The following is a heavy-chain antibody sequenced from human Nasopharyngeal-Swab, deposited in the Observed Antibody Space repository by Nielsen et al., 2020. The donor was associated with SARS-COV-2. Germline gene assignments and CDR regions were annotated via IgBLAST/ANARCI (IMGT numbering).Heavy chain of an antibody. CDR1: GCTFTSYA. D-gene: IGHD3-9*01. Sequence: ASVKVSCKASGCTFTSYAMNWVRQAPGQGLEWMGWINTNTGNPTYAQGFTGRFVFSLDTSVSTAYLQISSLKAEDTAVYYCARGGYFDWLALSWFDPWGQGTLVTVSS. CDR2: INTNTGNP. CDR3: ARGGYFDWLALSWFDP. J-gene: IGHJ5*02. V-gene: IGHV7-4-1*02.